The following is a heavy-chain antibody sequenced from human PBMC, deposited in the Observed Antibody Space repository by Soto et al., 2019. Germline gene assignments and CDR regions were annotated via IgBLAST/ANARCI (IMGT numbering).Heavy chain of an antibody. D-gene: IGHD3-3*02. J-gene: IGHJ4*02. V-gene: IGHV1-18*01. Sequence: ASVKVSCKASGYTFTSYGISWVRQAPGQGLEWMGWISAYNGNTNYAQKLQGRVTMTTDTSTSTAYMELRSLRSDDTAVYYCARDTGSFLEWYDYIRIDYWGQGTLVTVSS. CDR2: ISAYNGNT. CDR1: GYTFTSYG. CDR3: ARDTGSFLEWYDYIRIDY.